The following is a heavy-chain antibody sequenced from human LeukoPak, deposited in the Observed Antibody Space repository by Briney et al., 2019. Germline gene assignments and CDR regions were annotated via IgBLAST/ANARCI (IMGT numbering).Heavy chain of an antibody. CDR2: ISSSSSTI. CDR3: ARASFQRWLQLGGD. V-gene: IGHV3-48*02. Sequence: GGSLRLSCTASGFTLSTYSMNWVRQAPGKGLEWVSYISSSSSTIYYADSAKGRFTISRDNAKNSLYLQMNSLRDGDTAVYYCARASFQRWLQLGGDWGQGALVTVSS. J-gene: IGHJ4*02. CDR1: GFTLSTYS. D-gene: IGHD5-24*01.